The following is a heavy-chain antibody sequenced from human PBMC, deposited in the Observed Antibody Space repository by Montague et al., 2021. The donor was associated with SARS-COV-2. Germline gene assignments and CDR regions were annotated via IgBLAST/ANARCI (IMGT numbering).Heavy chain of an antibody. V-gene: IGHV4-39*01. D-gene: IGHD3-10*01. CDR1: VTASCNRGAD. CDR2: IYYKRST. Sequence: SETLSLTCTRPVTASCNRGADRKSTRQTPRHGHKWYGSIYYKRSTYYNPSLKSRVTTSVDTSKNQFSLKLSSVTAADTAVYYCARNPADYYGSGSYPTWENWFDPWGQGTLVTVSS. CDR3: ARNPADYYGSGSYPTWENWFDP. J-gene: IGHJ5*02.